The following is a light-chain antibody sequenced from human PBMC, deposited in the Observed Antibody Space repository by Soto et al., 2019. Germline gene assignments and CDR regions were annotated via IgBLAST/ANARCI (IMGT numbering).Light chain of an antibody. Sequence: QSVLTQPASVSGSPGQSITISCTGTSSDVRAYNFVSWYQQHPGKAPKLIFYEVSNRPPGLSDRFSGSKSGTTASLTISGLQAEDEADYFCSSYTTNKTLLFGGGTKVTVL. CDR1: SSDVRAYNF. CDR2: EVS. V-gene: IGLV2-14*01. CDR3: SSYTTNKTLL. J-gene: IGLJ2*01.